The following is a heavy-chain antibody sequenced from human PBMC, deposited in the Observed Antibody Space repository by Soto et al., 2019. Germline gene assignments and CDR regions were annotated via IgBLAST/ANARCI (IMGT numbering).Heavy chain of an antibody. CDR1: GGSISSYY. D-gene: IGHD3-9*01. CDR3: ARVRQYDILFDL. Sequence: QVQLQESGPGLVKPSETLSLTCTVSGGSISSYYWSWIRQPPGKGLEWIGYIYYSGSTNYNPSLKCRVTISVDTSKNQFSRKLSSVPAADTAVYYCARVRQYDILFDLWGRGTLVTVSS. V-gene: IGHV4-59*01. J-gene: IGHJ2*01. CDR2: IYYSGST.